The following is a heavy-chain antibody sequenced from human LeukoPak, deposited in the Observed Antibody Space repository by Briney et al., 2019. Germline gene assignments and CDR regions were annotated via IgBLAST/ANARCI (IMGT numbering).Heavy chain of an antibody. J-gene: IGHJ4*02. D-gene: IGHD1-7*01. V-gene: IGHV1-69*04. Sequence: SVKVSRKASGGTFSSYAISWVRQAPGQGLEWMGRIIPSLGIANYAQKFQGRVTITADKSTSTAYMELSSLRSEDTAVYYCARERTRNYLLYYFDYWGQGTLVTVSS. CDR2: IIPSLGIA. CDR3: ARERTRNYLLYYFDY. CDR1: GGTFSSYA.